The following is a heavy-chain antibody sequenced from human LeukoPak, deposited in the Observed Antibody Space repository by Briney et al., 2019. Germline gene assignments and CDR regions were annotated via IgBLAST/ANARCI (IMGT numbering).Heavy chain of an antibody. CDR3: ANSYGG. Sequence: GGSLRLSCAASGFTFKNYGMSWVRQAPGKGLEWVAVISYDGSNKYYADSVKGRFTISRDNSKNTLYLQMNSLRAEDTAVYYCANSYGGWGQGTLVTVSS. D-gene: IGHD4-23*01. V-gene: IGHV3-30*18. J-gene: IGHJ4*02. CDR1: GFTFKNYG. CDR2: ISYDGSNK.